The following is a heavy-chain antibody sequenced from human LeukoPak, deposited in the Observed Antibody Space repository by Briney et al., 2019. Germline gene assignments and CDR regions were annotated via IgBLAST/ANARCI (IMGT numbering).Heavy chain of an antibody. CDR1: GYTFTGYY. CDR3: ARGPGFGELLYYFDY. J-gene: IGHJ4*02. Sequence: GPVKVSCKASGYTFTGYYMHWVRQAPGQGLEWMGWINPNSGGTNYAQKLQGRVTMTTDTSTSTAYMELRSLRSDDTAVYYCARGPGFGELLYYFDYWGQGTLVTVSS. V-gene: IGHV1-2*02. D-gene: IGHD3-10*01. CDR2: INPNSGGT.